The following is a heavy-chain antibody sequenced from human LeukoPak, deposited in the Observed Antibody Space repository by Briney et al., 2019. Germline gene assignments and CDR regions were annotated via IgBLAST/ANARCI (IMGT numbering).Heavy chain of an antibody. CDR2: ISSSSSYI. V-gene: IGHV3-21*01. CDR3: ARDRVDEEWLVYY. J-gene: IGHJ4*02. D-gene: IGHD6-19*01. Sequence: PGRSLRLSCAASGFTFSSYSMNWVRQAPGKGLEWVSSISSSSSYIYYADSVKGRFTISRDNAKNSLYLQMNSLRAEDTAVYYCARDRVDEEWLVYYWGQGTLVTVSS. CDR1: GFTFSSYS.